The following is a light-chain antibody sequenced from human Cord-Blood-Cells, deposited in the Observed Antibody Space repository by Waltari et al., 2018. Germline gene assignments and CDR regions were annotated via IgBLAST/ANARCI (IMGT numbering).Light chain of an antibody. J-gene: IGKJ2*03. CDR3: QQYNSYLYS. Sequence: DIQMTQSPSTLSASVGDRVTITCRASQSISSWLAWYQQKPGKAPKRLIYKASSLESGVPSRFSGSGSGTEFTLTISSLQPYDFATYYCQQYNSYLYSFGQGTKLEIK. V-gene: IGKV1-5*03. CDR2: KAS. CDR1: QSISSW.